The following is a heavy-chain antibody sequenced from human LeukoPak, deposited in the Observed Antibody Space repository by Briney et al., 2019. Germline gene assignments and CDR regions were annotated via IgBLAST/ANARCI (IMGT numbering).Heavy chain of an antibody. Sequence: GGSLRLSCAASGFTFSNYAMAWVRQIPGKGLEWVSVFSGSGGSTYYADSVKGRFTVSRDNSKNTPYLQMNNLRVDDTAIYYCASRPAPSLGPLDYWGQGTLVTVSS. CDR3: ASRPAPSLGPLDY. V-gene: IGHV3-23*01. CDR1: GFTFSNYA. D-gene: IGHD2-2*01. CDR2: FSGSGGST. J-gene: IGHJ4*02.